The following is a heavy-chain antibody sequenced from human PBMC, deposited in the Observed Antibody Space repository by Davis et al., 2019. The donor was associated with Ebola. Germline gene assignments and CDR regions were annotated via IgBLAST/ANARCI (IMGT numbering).Heavy chain of an antibody. J-gene: IGHJ5*01. Sequence: PGGSLRLSCKGSGYSFTSYWIAWVRQMPGKGLEWMGIIYPGDSDTRYSPSFQGQVTISADKSISTAYLQWSSLKASDTAIYYCARHYGSGTYGLWFDSWGQGTLVTVSS. CDR3: ARHYGSGTYGLWFDS. V-gene: IGHV5-51*01. D-gene: IGHD3-10*01. CDR2: IYPGDSDT. CDR1: GYSFTSYW.